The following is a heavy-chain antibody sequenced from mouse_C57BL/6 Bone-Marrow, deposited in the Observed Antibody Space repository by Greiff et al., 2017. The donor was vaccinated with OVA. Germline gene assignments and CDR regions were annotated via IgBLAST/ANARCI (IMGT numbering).Heavy chain of an antibody. J-gene: IGHJ2*01. Sequence: EVQLQESGPGLVKPSQSLSLTCSVTGYSITSGYYWNWIRQFPGNKLEWMGYISYDGSNNYNPSLKNRISITRDTSKNQFFLKLNSVTTEDTATYYCARSYYGSSYEESYYFDYWGQGTTLTVSS. D-gene: IGHD1-1*01. CDR2: ISYDGSN. V-gene: IGHV3-6*01. CDR3: ARSYYGSSYEESYYFDY. CDR1: GYSITSGYY.